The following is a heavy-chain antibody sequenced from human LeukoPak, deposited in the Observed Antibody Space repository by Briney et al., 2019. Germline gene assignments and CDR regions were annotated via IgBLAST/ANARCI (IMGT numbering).Heavy chain of an antibody. CDR2: IKQDGSEK. Sequence: GGSLRLSCAASGFTFSSYWMSWVRQAPGKGLEWVANIKQDGSEKYYVDSVKGRFTISRDNAKNSLYLQMNSLRAEDTAVYYCARDSRFLEWLSLDYWGPGTLVTVSS. D-gene: IGHD3-3*01. CDR1: GFTFSSYW. CDR3: ARDSRFLEWLSLDY. J-gene: IGHJ4*02. V-gene: IGHV3-7*01.